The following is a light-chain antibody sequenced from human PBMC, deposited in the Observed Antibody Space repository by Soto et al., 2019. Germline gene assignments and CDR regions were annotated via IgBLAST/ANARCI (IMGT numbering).Light chain of an antibody. CDR1: ESVSSSY. CDR3: QQYSDSPRT. V-gene: IGKV3-20*01. J-gene: IGKJ1*01. Sequence: EIVLTQSPGTLSLSPGERATLSCRASESVSSSYLAWYQQKPGQPPRLLIYGASSRATGIPDRFSGSGSGTDFTLTISRLEPEDFAVYYCQQYSDSPRTFGLGTKVDIK. CDR2: GAS.